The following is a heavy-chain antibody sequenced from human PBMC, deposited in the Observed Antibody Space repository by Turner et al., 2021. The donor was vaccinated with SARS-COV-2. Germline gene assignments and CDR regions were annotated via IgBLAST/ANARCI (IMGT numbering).Heavy chain of an antibody. D-gene: IGHD5-12*01. CDR2: IKEDGSEK. V-gene: IGHV3-7*03. CDR3: ARSSVDSGYEDDYYYYYGMDV. J-gene: IGHJ6*02. CDR1: GFTFSTYW. Sequence: EVQLVESGGGLVQPGGSLRLSCAAYGFTFSTYWMSWVRQAPGKGLEWVANIKEDGSEKYYVDSVKGRFTISRDNAKNSLYLQMNSLRAEDTAVYYCARSSVDSGYEDDYYYYYGMDVWGQGTTVTVSS.